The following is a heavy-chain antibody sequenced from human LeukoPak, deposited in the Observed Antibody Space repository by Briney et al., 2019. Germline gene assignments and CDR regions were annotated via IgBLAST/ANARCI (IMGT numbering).Heavy chain of an antibody. CDR1: GFTFSSYS. J-gene: IGHJ5*02. V-gene: IGHV3-21*04. CDR3: ARDHPPYRYAYPNNWFDP. Sequence: GGSLRLSCAASGFTFSSYSMNWVRQAPGKGLEWVSSISSNSSYIYYADSVKGRFTISRDNAKNTLYLQINSLKAEDTAVYYFARDHPPYRYAYPNNWFDPWGQGTLVTVSS. D-gene: IGHD5-18*01. CDR2: ISSNSSYI.